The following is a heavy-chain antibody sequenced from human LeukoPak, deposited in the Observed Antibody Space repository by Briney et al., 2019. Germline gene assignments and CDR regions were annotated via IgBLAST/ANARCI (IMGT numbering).Heavy chain of an antibody. D-gene: IGHD3-10*01. Sequence: PGGSLRLSCAASGFTFSSYAMSWVRQAPGKGMEWVSAISGSGGSTYYADSVKGRFSISRDNSKNTLYLQIDSLRAEDTAVYYCAKDEGYYFDIWGQGTMFTVSS. J-gene: IGHJ3*02. CDR2: ISGSGGST. V-gene: IGHV3-23*01. CDR1: GFTFSSYA. CDR3: AKDEGYYFDI.